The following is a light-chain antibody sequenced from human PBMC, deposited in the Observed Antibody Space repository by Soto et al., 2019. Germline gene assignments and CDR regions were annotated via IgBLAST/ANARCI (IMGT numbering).Light chain of an antibody. CDR3: QQLNSYPIT. J-gene: IGKJ5*01. CDR2: AAS. CDR1: QGLSSD. V-gene: IGKV1-9*01. Sequence: DIQLTQSPSFLSASVGDRVTITCRASQGLSSDLAWYQQKPGKAPKLLIYAASTLQSGVPSRFSGSASGTEFTLTISSLQPEDFSTYYCQQLNSYPITFGQGTRLEIK.